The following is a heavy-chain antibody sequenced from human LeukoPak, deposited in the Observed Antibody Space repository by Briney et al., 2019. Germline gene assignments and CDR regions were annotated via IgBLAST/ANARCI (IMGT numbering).Heavy chain of an antibody. Sequence: GESLRLSCAASGFTFSNYAMHWVRQAPGKGLEYVATISSNGGSTYFANAVQGRFTISRDNSKNMVHLQMGSLRVEDTAVYYCEKDEAGYSSGWGQGTLVTVSS. V-gene: IGHV3-64*01. CDR3: EKDEAGYSSG. CDR2: ISSNGGST. CDR1: GFTFSNYA. J-gene: IGHJ4*02. D-gene: IGHD6-19*01.